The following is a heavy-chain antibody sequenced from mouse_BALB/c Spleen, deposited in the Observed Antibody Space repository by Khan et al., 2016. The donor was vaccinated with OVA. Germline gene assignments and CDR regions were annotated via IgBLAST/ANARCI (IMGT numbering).Heavy chain of an antibody. CDR1: GYIFTSYW. V-gene: IGHV1-76*01. J-gene: IGHJ2*01. Sequence: QVHVKQSGAELVRPGASVKLSCKTSGYIFTSYWIHWVKQRSGQGLEWIARIYPGTDNAYYNERLKDKATLTADISSSTAYMQLSSLKSEDSAVYFCAREEVLYYFDYWGQGTTLTVSS. CDR3: AREEVLYYFDY. CDR2: IYPGTDNA.